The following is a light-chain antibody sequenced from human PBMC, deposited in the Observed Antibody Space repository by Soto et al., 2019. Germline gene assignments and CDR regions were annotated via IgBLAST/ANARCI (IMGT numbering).Light chain of an antibody. J-gene: IGLJ1*01. V-gene: IGLV2-23*01. CDR1: SSDVGSYNL. CDR2: DDN. CDR3: CSYAGSSTDV. Sequence: QSVLTQPASVSGSPGQSITISCTGTSSDVGSYNLVSWYQQHPGKAPKLLIYDDNKRPSGLSNRFSGSKSGNTASLTISGLQAEDEADYYCCSYAGSSTDVFGTGTKLTVL.